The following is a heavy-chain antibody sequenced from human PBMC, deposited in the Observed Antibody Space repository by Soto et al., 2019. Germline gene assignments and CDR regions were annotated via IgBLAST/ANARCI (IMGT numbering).Heavy chain of an antibody. D-gene: IGHD6-13*01. J-gene: IGHJ4*02. V-gene: IGHV3-21*01. CDR3: ARDRQSTPWYAADY. CDR1: GFTFSSYS. CDR2: ISGSGGYI. Sequence: GGSLRLSXEGSGFTFSSYSMNWVRQAPGKGLEWVSSISGSGGYIYYADSVKGRFTISRDNAKNSLYLQMTSLRDEDTALYYCARDRQSTPWYAADYWGQGSLVTVSS.